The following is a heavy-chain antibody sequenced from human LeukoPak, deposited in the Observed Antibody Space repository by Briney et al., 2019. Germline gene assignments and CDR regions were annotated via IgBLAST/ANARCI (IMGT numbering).Heavy chain of an antibody. Sequence: PGGSLRLSCAASGFTFNSYSMNWVRQPPGKGLEWIGEIYHSGSTNYNPSLKSRVTISVDKSKNQFSLKLSSVTAADTAVYYCARVRWGTGHFDYWGQGTLVTVSS. CDR3: ARVRWGTGHFDY. V-gene: IGHV4-4*02. D-gene: IGHD2-8*02. J-gene: IGHJ4*02. CDR1: GFTFNSYSM. CDR2: IYHSGST.